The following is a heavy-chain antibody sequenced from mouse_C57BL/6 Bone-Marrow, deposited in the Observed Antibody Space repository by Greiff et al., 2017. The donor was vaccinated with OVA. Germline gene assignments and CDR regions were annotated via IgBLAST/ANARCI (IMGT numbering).Heavy chain of an antibody. CDR1: GYTFTSYG. CDR3: APLLLGYAMDY. Sequence: QVQLKESGAELARPGASVKLSCKASGYTFTSYGISWVKQRTGQGLEWIGEIYPRSGNTYYNEKFKGKATLTADKSSSTAYMELRSLTSEDSAVYFCAPLLLGYAMDYWGQGTSVTVSS. J-gene: IGHJ4*01. V-gene: IGHV1-81*01. CDR2: IYPRSGNT. D-gene: IGHD1-1*01.